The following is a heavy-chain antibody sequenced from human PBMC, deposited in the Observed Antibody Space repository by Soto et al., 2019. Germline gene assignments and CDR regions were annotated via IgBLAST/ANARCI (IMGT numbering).Heavy chain of an antibody. CDR2: ISGSGRNT. J-gene: IGHJ6*04. V-gene: IGHV3-23*04. CDR1: GFTFDSCV. D-gene: IGHD6-13*01. Sequence: DVQLVESGGDLVQPGGSLRLSCAASGFTFDSCVMSWVRQAPGKGLEWLSLISGSGRNTDYADSVKGRFTISRENSKNTLYRKMNGRRVEDTAVYYCAKDPQSERMQPDYGRAFWGKGPTATSSS. CDR3: AKDPQSERMQPDYGRAF.